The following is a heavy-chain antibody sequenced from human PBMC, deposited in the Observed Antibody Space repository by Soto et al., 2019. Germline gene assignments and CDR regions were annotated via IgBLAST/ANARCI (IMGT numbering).Heavy chain of an antibody. J-gene: IGHJ4*02. CDR2: VSKSGYA. CDR3: AREDSIIIPAVSDF. CDR1: GFTFNNYG. Sequence: GGSLILSCTVSGFTFNNYGINWVRQAPGKGLEWVSSVSKSGYAYYSDSVKGRFTISRDNAKNSVSLQMNTLRVEDTAVYYCAREDSIIIPAVSDFWGQGTLVTVSS. D-gene: IGHD3-22*01. V-gene: IGHV3-21*01.